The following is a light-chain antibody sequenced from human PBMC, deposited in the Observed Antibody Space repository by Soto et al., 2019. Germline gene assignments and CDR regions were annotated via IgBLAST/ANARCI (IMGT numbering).Light chain of an antibody. J-gene: IGLJ2*01. CDR2: DNN. V-gene: IGLV1-51*01. CDR3: GTWDSSLSAVV. Sequence: QSALTQPPSVSAAPGQKVTISCSGSSSNIGDNYVSWYQQLPETAPKVLIYDNNKRPSGISDRFSGSKSGTSGTLGITGLQTGDEADYYCGTWDSSLSAVVFGGGTKLTVL. CDR1: SSNIGDNY.